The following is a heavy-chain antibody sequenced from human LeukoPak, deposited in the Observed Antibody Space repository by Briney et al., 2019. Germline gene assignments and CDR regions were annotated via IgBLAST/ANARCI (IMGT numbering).Heavy chain of an antibody. J-gene: IGHJ4*02. V-gene: IGHV4-59*01. CDR2: IYYSGST. CDR3: ATITMVRGVIFDY. D-gene: IGHD3-10*01. CDR1: GGSISSYY. Sequence: SETLSLTCTVSGGSISSYYWSWIRQPPGKGLEWIGYIYYSGSTNYNPSLKSRVTISVDTSKNQFSLKLSSVTAADTAVYYCATITMVRGVIFDYWGRGTLVTVSS.